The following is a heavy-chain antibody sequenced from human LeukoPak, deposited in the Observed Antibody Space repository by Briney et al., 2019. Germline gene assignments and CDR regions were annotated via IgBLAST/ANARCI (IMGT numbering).Heavy chain of an antibody. J-gene: IGHJ4*02. Sequence: PSETLSLTCTVSGGSISSYYWSWIRQPPGKGLEWIGYIYYSGSTNYNPSLKSRVTISVDTSKNQFSLKLSSVTAADTAVYYCTTEYSLTIYDSSGYLNYWGQGTLVTVSS. CDR1: GGSISSYY. V-gene: IGHV4-59*01. CDR2: IYYSGST. CDR3: TTEYSLTIYDSSGYLNY. D-gene: IGHD3-22*01.